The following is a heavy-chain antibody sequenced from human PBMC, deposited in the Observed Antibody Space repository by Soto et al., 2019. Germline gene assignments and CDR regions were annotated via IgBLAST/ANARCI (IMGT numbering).Heavy chain of an antibody. V-gene: IGHV3-15*07. J-gene: IGHJ4*02. CDR2: IITKAEGATT. CDR1: GYTFSNAW. CDR3: AKAALSNYAGGFDY. Sequence: GGSLRLSCEGSGYTFSNAWMNWVRQAPGTGLEWVGRIITKAEGATTDYAAPVKGRFTISRDDSKNMLYIQMNSLRAEDTAVYYCAKAALSNYAGGFDYWGQGTLVTVSS. D-gene: IGHD4-4*01.